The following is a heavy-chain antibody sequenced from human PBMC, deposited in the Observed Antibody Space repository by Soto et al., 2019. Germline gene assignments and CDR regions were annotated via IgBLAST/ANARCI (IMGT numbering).Heavy chain of an antibody. D-gene: IGHD3-22*01. CDR2: FYKSGTT. Sequence: QVQLQESGPGLVKPSETLSFTCTVSGDSINSYYWSWIRQPPGKGLEWIAYFYKSGTTNYNPALKRRVTISVDASKNKFSLKLSSVTAADTAVYYCARTYDNSGPNSGGYAFDIWGQGTMLTVSS. CDR1: GDSINSYY. V-gene: IGHV4-59*01. CDR3: ARTYDNSGPNSGGYAFDI. J-gene: IGHJ3*02.